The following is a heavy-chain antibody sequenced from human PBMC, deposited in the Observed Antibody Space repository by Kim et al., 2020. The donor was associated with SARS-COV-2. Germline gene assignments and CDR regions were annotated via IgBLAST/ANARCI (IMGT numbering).Heavy chain of an antibody. CDR3: ARVRITMVRGAFDY. Sequence: NPSLKSRVTISVDTSKNQFSLKLSSVTAADTAVYYCARVRITMVRGAFDYWGQGTLVTVSS. D-gene: IGHD3-10*01. J-gene: IGHJ4*02. V-gene: IGHV4-34*01.